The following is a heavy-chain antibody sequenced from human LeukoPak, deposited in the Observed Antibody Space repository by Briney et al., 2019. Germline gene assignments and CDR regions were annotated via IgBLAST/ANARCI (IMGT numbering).Heavy chain of an antibody. CDR3: AKGGAYYYDSSGYYRNLDY. J-gene: IGHJ4*02. CDR1: GFTFNSYA. V-gene: IGHV3-21*01. D-gene: IGHD3-22*01. Sequence: GGSLRLSCAASGFTFNSYAMSWVRQAPGKGLEWVSSISSSSSYIYYADSVKGRFTISRDNAKNSLYLQMNSLRAEDTAVYYCAKGGAYYYDSSGYYRNLDYWGQGTLVTVSS. CDR2: ISSSSSYI.